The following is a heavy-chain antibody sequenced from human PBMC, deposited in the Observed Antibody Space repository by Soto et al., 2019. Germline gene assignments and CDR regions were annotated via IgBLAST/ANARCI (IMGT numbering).Heavy chain of an antibody. Sequence: SETLSLTCTVSGGSISSGGYYWSWIRQHPGKGLEWIGYIYYSGSTYYNPSLKSRVTISVDTSKNQFSLQLNSVTPEDTAVYYCARVGYYYYGMDVWGQGTTVTVSS. CDR1: GGSISSGGYY. CDR2: IYYSGST. V-gene: IGHV4-31*03. J-gene: IGHJ6*02. CDR3: ARVGYYYYGMDV.